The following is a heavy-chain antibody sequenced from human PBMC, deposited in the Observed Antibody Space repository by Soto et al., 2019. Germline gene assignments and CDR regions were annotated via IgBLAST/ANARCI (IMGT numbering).Heavy chain of an antibody. D-gene: IGHD3-22*01. CDR3: ARGYDCSGYHHDGHAFDI. Sequence: QVQLVESGGGVVQPGRSLRLSCAASGFTFGSYAMHWVRQAPGKGLEWVAVISYDGSNKYYADSVKGRFTISRDNSKNTLYLQMNSLRAEDTAVYYCARGYDCSGYHHDGHAFDIWGQGTMVTVSS. CDR2: ISYDGSNK. J-gene: IGHJ3*02. CDR1: GFTFGSYA. V-gene: IGHV3-30-3*01.